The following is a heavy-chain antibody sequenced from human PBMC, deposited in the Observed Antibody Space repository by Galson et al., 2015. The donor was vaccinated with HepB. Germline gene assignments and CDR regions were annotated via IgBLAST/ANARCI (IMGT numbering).Heavy chain of an antibody. CDR1: GYTFNNYW. CDR3: ARHPNLKFCSRSRCNTKFPDY. V-gene: IGHV5-10-1*01. Sequence: QSGAEVKKPGESLTISCKGSGYTFNNYWINWVRQMPGKGLEWMGRIDPTDSYTNYNPSFQGHVTISVDKSIGIAYLQWSSLEASDTAMYYCARHPNLKFCSRSRCNTKFPDYWGQGTLVTVSS. CDR2: IDPTDSYT. D-gene: IGHD2-2*02. J-gene: IGHJ4*02.